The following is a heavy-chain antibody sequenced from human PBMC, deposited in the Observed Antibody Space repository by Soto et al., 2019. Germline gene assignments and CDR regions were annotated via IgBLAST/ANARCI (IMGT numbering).Heavy chain of an antibody. CDR2: IIPIFDIT. CDR3: ARGGEHSSGSRYYYYDMDV. CDR1: GGTFSSYA. J-gene: IGHJ6*02. Sequence: GASVKVSCKTSGGTFSSYAISWVRQAPGRGLEWMGGIIPIFDITNHAQKFQGRVTISAEKSTSTAFMELSSLTFEDTAVYYCARGGEHSSGSRYYYYDMDVWGQGTAVTVSS. D-gene: IGHD5-18*01. V-gene: IGHV1-69*10.